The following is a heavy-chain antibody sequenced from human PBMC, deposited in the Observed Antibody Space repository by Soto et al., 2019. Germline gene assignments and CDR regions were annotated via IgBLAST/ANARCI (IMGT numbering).Heavy chain of an antibody. CDR3: ARELWLVQGRPFDY. Sequence: EVQLVESGGGLVQPGGSLRLSCAASGFIFKSYWMHWVRQAPGKGLVWVSRINSDGSDTIYADSVKGRFTISRDNAENTVYLQMNSLTVEDTAVYYCARELWLVQGRPFDYWGRGTLITVSS. D-gene: IGHD6-19*01. V-gene: IGHV3-74*01. CDR2: INSDGSDT. J-gene: IGHJ4*02. CDR1: GFIFKSYW.